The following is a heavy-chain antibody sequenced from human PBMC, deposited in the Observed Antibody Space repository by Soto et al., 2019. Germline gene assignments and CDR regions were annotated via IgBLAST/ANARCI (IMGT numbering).Heavy chain of an antibody. CDR2: IKQDGSKK. CDR3: ARVTTMGGY. V-gene: IGHV3-7*01. Sequence: EVQLVESGGGLVQPGGSLRLSCAASGFRFRDYWMYWVHQPPGKGLEWVANIKQDGSKKYYVDSVKGRFTISRDNARNSLFLQMDSLRAEDTAVYFCARVTTMGGYWGQGTLVTVSS. J-gene: IGHJ4*02. D-gene: IGHD4-17*01. CDR1: GFRFRDYW.